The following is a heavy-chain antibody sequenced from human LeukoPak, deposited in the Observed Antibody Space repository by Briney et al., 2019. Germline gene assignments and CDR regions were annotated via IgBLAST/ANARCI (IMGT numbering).Heavy chain of an antibody. CDR2: IWSDGSNK. D-gene: IGHD2-2*01. CDR3: AKESGDIVVDYYFDY. V-gene: IGHV3-30*02. CDR1: GFTFSGYG. Sequence: TGGSLRLSCATSGFTFSGYGMHWVRQAPGKGLEWVTVIWSDGSNKYYADSVKGRFTISRDNSKNTLYLQMNSLRDEDTAVYYCAKESGDIVVDYYFDYWGQGTLVTVSS. J-gene: IGHJ4*02.